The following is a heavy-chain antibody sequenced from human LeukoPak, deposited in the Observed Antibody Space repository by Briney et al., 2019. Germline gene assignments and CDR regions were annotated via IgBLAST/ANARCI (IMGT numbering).Heavy chain of an antibody. J-gene: IGHJ6*03. D-gene: IGHD2-2*01. CDR3: ARHGYCSSTSCYYYYMDV. V-gene: IGHV3-21*01. CDR2: ISSSSSYI. CDR1: GFTFSSYS. Sequence: GGSLRLSCAASGFTFSSYSMNWVRQAPGKGLEWVSSISSSSSYIYYADSVKGRFTISRDNAKNSLYLQMNSLRAEDTAVYYCARHGYCSSTSCYYYYMDVWGKGTTVTVSS.